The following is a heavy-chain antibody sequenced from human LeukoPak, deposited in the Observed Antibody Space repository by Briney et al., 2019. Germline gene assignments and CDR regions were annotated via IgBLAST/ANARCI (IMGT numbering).Heavy chain of an antibody. V-gene: IGHV4-31*03. CDR1: GGSISSGGYY. J-gene: IGHJ6*04. Sequence: PSQTLSLTCTVSGGSISSGGYYWSWIRQHPGKGLEWIGYIYYSGSTYYNPSLKSRVTISVDTSKNQFSLKLSSVTAADTAVYYCERDRALYCSSTSCYVYGMNVWGKGTTVTVSS. D-gene: IGHD2-2*01. CDR2: IYYSGST. CDR3: ERDRALYCSSTSCYVYGMNV.